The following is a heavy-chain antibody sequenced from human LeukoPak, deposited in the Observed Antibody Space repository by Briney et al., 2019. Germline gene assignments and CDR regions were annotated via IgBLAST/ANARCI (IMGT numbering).Heavy chain of an antibody. CDR2: ISSSSSYI. J-gene: IGHJ6*02. CDR3: ARDGSSSWVSYYYGMDV. D-gene: IGHD6-13*01. Sequence: GGSLRLSCATSRFTFSSYSMNWVRQAPGKGLEWVSSISSSSSYIYYADSVKGRFTISRDNSKNTLYLQMNSLRAEDTAVYYCARDGSSSWVSYYYGMDVWGQGTTVTVSS. V-gene: IGHV3-21*04. CDR1: RFTFSSYS.